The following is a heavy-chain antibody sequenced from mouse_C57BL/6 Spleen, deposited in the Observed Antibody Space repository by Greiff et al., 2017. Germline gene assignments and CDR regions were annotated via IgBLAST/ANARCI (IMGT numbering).Heavy chain of an antibody. D-gene: IGHD1-1*01. J-gene: IGHJ1*03. CDR1: GFSLTSYG. V-gene: IGHV2-5*01. Sequence: VMLVESGPGLVQPSQSLSVTCTVSGFSLTSYGVHWVRQSPGKGLEWLGVIWRGGSTDYNAAFMSRLSITKDNSKSQVFFKMNSLQADDTAIYYCAKSETSPYYGSSSWYFDVWGTGTTVTVSS. CDR2: IWRGGST. CDR3: AKSETSPYYGSSSWYFDV.